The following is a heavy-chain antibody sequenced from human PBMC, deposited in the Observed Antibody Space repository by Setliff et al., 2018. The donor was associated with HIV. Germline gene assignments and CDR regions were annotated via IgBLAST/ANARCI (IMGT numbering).Heavy chain of an antibody. J-gene: IGHJ5*02. CDR2: IYYSGST. CDR3: ARGIVTLGGTLNWFDP. Sequence: PSETLSLTCTVYGGSFSGYFWSWIRQTPGKGLEWIGSIYYSGSTNYNPSLKSRVTISVDTSKNQFSLKLSSVTAADTAVYYCARGIVTLGGTLNWFDPWGQGTLVTVSS. V-gene: IGHV4-59*01. CDR1: GGSFSGYF. D-gene: IGHD2-21*02.